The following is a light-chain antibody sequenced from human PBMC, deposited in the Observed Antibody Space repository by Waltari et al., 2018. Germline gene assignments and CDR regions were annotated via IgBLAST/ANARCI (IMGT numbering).Light chain of an antibody. CDR3: QHRTNWVPGMYT. V-gene: IGKV3-11*01. CDR2: DSS. Sequence: EIVLTQSPATLSLSPGESATLSCRASQSVRGSLAWYQQKPGQPPRLLIYDSSNRATGIPARFSGSGSGTDFTLTISSLTPEDFAVYFCQHRTNWVPGMYTFGQGTKLEIK. J-gene: IGKJ2*01. CDR1: QSVRGS.